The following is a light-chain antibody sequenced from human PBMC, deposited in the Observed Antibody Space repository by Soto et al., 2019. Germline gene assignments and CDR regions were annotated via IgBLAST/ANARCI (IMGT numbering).Light chain of an antibody. CDR3: QKYDSAPFT. Sequence: DIQMTQSPSSLSASVGDIVTITCRASQGISNYLAWYQQKPGKVPYLLISAASTLQSVAPSRFSGSGSGTDFTLTISSLQPEDVATYYCQKYDSAPFTFGPGTKVDIK. CDR1: QGISNY. CDR2: AAS. J-gene: IGKJ3*01. V-gene: IGKV1-27*01.